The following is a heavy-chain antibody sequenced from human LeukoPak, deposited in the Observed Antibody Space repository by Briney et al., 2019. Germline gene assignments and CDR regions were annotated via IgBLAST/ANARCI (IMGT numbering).Heavy chain of an antibody. D-gene: IGHD2-8*01. V-gene: IGHV4-31*03. CDR3: ARVPLYYYGMDV. J-gene: IGHJ6*02. CDR2: IYYSGST. Sequence: SQTLSLTCTVSGGSISSGGYYWSWICQPPGKGLEWIGYIYYSGSTYYNPSLKSRVTISVDTSKNQFSLKLSSVTAADTAVYYCARVPLYYYGMDVWGQGTTVTVSS. CDR1: GGSISSGGYY.